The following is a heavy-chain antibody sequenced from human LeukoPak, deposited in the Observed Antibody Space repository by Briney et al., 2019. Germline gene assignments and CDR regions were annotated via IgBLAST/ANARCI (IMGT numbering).Heavy chain of an antibody. CDR3: TKLGGHCSTTTCWYFDS. CDR1: GFTFIIYA. Sequence: GGSLRLSCAASGFTFIIYAMAWVRQAPGKGLEWVTIFHDRGGYTYYADPVRGRFTISRDNSRNTLYLQMDSLRVEDTAKYYCTKLGGHCSTTTCWYFDSWGQATLVTVSS. V-gene: IGHV3-23*01. D-gene: IGHD2-2*01. J-gene: IGHJ4*02. CDR2: FHDRGGYT.